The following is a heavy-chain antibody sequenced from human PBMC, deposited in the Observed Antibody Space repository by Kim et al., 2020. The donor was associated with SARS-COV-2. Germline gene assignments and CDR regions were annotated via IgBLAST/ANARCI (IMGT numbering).Heavy chain of an antibody. D-gene: IGHD2-15*01. CDR1: GGSFSGYY. CDR3: ARGDCSGGSCYSGVDY. Sequence: SETLSLTCAVYGGSFSGYYWSWIRQPPGKGLEWIGEINHSGSTNYNPSLKSRVTISVDTSKNQFSLKLSSVTAVDTAVYYCARGDCSGGSCYSGVDYWGQGTLVTVSS. J-gene: IGHJ4*02. V-gene: IGHV4-34*01. CDR2: INHSGST.